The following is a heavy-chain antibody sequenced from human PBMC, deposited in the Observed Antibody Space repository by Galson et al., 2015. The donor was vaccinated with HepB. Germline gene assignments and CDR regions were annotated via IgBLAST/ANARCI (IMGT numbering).Heavy chain of an antibody. D-gene: IGHD3-9*01. Sequence: SLRLSCAASGFTFSSYAMHWVRQAPGKGLEWVAVISYDGSNKYYADSVKGRFTISRDNSKNTLYLQMNSLRAEDTAVYYCARGPTQYFTDYWGQGTLVTVSS. J-gene: IGHJ4*02. CDR2: ISYDGSNK. CDR3: ARGPTQYFTDY. CDR1: GFTFSSYA. V-gene: IGHV3-30-3*01.